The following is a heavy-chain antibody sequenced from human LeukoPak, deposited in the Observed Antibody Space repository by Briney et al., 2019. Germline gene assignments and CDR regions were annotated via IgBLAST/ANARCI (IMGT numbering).Heavy chain of an antibody. CDR1: GFTFYNYV. D-gene: IGHD2-2*01. J-gene: IGHJ2*01. CDR3: VKDHTESYPWYVDF. Sequence: GGSLRLSCAASGFTFYNYVMSWVRQTPGKGLEWVSLISVNGGRASYADSVKGRFTISRDNLKSTVYLQMNSLRAEDTAIYYCVKDHTESYPWYVDFWGRGALVTVSS. CDR2: ISVNGGRA. V-gene: IGHV3-23*01.